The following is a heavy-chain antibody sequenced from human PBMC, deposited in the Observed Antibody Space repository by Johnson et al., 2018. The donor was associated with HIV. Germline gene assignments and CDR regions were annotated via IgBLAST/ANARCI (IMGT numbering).Heavy chain of an antibody. Sequence: QVQLVESGGGVVQPGKSLRLSCAASGFTFRNYAMHWVRQAPGKGLEWVALMSCDANNRYYADSVKGQFNISTDNSLNTSYLQMSNLRAEDTAVYYCARTCCGGNCYGGNDAFDFWGQGTMVTVSS. V-gene: IGHV3-30-3*01. D-gene: IGHD2-15*01. CDR1: GFTFRNYA. J-gene: IGHJ3*01. CDR2: MSCDANNR. CDR3: ARTCCGGNCYGGNDAFDF.